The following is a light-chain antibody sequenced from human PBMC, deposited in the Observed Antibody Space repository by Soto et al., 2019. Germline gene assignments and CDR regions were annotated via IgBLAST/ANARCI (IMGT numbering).Light chain of an antibody. CDR2: GAS. Sequence: EVVLTQSPATLSLSPGERATLSCRASQNVRTFLDWYQQKPGQSPRLLIYGASTRATGIPARFSGSGSGTEFTLTISSLQSEDFAVYYCQQYNNWPPITFGQGTRLEI. V-gene: IGKV3-15*01. J-gene: IGKJ5*01. CDR3: QQYNNWPPIT. CDR1: QNVRTF.